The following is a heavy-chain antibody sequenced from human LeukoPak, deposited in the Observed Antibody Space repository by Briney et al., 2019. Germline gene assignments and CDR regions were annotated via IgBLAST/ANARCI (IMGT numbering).Heavy chain of an antibody. Sequence: PGGSLRLSCAASGFTFSTYRMHWVRQAPGKGLEWVSSITSTSSSMSYADSVEGRFTISRDIAKNSLYLQMNSLSAEDTAVYYCRFGDFNDYWGQGTLVTVSS. D-gene: IGHD3-10*01. CDR2: ITSTSSSM. CDR1: GFTFSTYR. CDR3: RFGDFNDY. J-gene: IGHJ4*02. V-gene: IGHV3-21*01.